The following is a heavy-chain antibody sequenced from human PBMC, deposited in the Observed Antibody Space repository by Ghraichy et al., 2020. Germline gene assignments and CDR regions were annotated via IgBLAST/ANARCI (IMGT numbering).Heavy chain of an antibody. D-gene: IGHD3-16*02. J-gene: IGHJ4*02. CDR3: GTAGGYHGGSSTFDS. CDR1: GFTFSNQH. CDR2: IRNKASSYTT. Sequence: GGSLRLSCAASGFTFSNQHMDWVRQAPGKGLEWVGRIRNKASSYTTEYAASVKGRFTISRDDSKNSLYLQMSSLETVDTAVYYCGTAGGYHGGSSTFDSWGQGTLVTVSS. V-gene: IGHV3-72*01.